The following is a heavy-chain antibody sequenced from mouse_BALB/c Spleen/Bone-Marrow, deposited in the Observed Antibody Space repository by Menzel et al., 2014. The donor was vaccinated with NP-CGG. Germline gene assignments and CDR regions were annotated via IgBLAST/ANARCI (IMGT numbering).Heavy chain of an antibody. CDR1: GYTFTSYL. CDR2: ITPYNDDT. V-gene: IGHV1-14*01. J-gene: IGHJ2*01. CDR3: ARWGGTPYFDY. Sequence: VQLQQSRPELVKPGASVKMSCKASGYTFTSYLIHWVKQKPGQGLEWIGYITPYNDDTKYNEKFKGKATLTSDKSSSTAYMELSSLTSEDSAVYYCARWGGTPYFDYWGQGTTLTVSS. D-gene: IGHD4-1*01.